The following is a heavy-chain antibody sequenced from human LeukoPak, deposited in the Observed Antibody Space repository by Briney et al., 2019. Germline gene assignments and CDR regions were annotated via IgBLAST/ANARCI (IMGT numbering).Heavy chain of an antibody. D-gene: IGHD3-22*01. Sequence: PGGSLRLSCAASGFTFSSYGMHWVRQAPGKGLEWVAVISYDGSNKYYADSVKGRFTISRDNSKNTLYLQMNSLRAEDTAVYYCARGTIAVVTQGHLDYWGQGTLVTVSS. CDR1: GFTFSSYG. CDR2: ISYDGSNK. V-gene: IGHV3-30*03. J-gene: IGHJ4*02. CDR3: ARGTIAVVTQGHLDY.